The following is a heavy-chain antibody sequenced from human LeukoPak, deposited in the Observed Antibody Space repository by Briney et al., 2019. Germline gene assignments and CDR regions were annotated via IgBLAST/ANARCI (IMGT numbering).Heavy chain of an antibody. CDR3: ARDHNSGYDSPSWYFDL. CDR1: GGSISSYY. CDR2: IYYSGST. V-gene: IGHV4-59*12. Sequence: SETLSLTCTVSGGSISSYYWSWIRQPPGKGLEWVGYIYYSGSTNYNPSLKSRVTISVDTSKNQFSLKLSSVTAADTAVYYCARDHNSGYDSPSWYFDLWGRGTLVTVSS. D-gene: IGHD5-12*01. J-gene: IGHJ2*01.